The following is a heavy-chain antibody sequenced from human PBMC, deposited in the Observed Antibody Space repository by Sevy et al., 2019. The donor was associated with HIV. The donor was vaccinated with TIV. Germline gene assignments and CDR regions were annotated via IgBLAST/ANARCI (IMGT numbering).Heavy chain of an antibody. V-gene: IGHV1-69*13. D-gene: IGHD2-2*01. J-gene: IGHJ6*02. CDR1: GGTFSSYA. Sequence: SVKVSCKASGGTFSSYAISWVRQAPGQGLEWMGGIIPIFGTANYAQKFQGRVTITADESTRTAYMELSSLRSEDTAVYYCARGYCSSTSCYGYTYYYYGMDVWGQGTTVTVSS. CDR3: ARGYCSSTSCYGYTYYYYGMDV. CDR2: IIPIFGTA.